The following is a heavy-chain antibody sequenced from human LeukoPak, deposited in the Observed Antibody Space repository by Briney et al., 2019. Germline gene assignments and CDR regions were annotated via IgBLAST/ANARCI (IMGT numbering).Heavy chain of an antibody. CDR2: IYSGGST. CDR3: ARDPGYYYDSSGYKSYRYFDL. J-gene: IGHJ2*01. CDR1: GFTFSSYA. V-gene: IGHV3-53*01. Sequence: GGSLRLSCAASGFTFSSYAMSWVRRAPGKGLEWVSVIYSGGSTYYADSVKGRFTISRDNSKNTLYLQMNSLRAEDTAVYYCARDPGYYYDSSGYKSYRYFDLWGRGTLVTVSS. D-gene: IGHD3-22*01.